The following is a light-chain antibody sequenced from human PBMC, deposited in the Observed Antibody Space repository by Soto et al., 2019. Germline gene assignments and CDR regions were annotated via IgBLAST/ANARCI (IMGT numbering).Light chain of an antibody. V-gene: IGLV2-8*01. Sequence: QSALTQPPSASGSPGQSVTISCTGTSSDIGTSNFVSWYQHHPGNAPKLLIYEVTKRPSDVPDRFSGSKSANTASLTVSGLQAEDEADYYCGSYAGNSDFVFGTGTKVTVL. CDR3: GSYAGNSDFV. J-gene: IGLJ1*01. CDR2: EVT. CDR1: SSDIGTSNF.